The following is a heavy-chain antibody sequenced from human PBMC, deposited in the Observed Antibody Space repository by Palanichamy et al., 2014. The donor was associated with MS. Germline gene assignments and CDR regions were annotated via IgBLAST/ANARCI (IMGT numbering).Heavy chain of an antibody. V-gene: IGHV3-48*01. CDR1: GFSFRSYS. CDR2: ISSVSNTI. J-gene: IGHJ2*01. Sequence: EVQLVESGGGLVQPGGSLRLSCAASGFSFRSYSMNWVRQAPGKGLEWVSYISSVSNTIYYADSVKGRFTISRDNAKNSLYLQMNSLRAEDTAVYYCARDRKDFSSGWYFWFFDLWGRGTLVTVSS. D-gene: IGHD6-19*01. CDR3: ARDRKDFSSGWYFWFFDL.